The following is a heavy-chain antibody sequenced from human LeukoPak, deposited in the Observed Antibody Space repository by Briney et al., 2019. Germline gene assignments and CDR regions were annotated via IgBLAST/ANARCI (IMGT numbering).Heavy chain of an antibody. CDR3: ARALWGRAFDI. Sequence: LRLSCAASGFTFSSYSMNWVRQPPGKGLEWIGYIYYSGNTYYNPSLKSRVTISVDTSENQFSLRLSSVTAADTAVYYCARALWGRAFDIWGQGTMVTVSS. J-gene: IGHJ3*02. CDR2: IYYSGNT. V-gene: IGHV4-30-4*08. CDR1: GFTFSSYS. D-gene: IGHD3-10*01.